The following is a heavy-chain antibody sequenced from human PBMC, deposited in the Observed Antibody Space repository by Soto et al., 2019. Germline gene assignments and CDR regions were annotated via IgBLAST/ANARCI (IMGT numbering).Heavy chain of an antibody. CDR1: GYTFTSYG. D-gene: IGHD4-17*01. Sequence: ASVKVSCKASGYTFTSYGISWVRQAPGQGLEWMGWISAYNGNTNYAQKLQGRVTMNTDTSTSTAYMELRSLRSDDTAVYYCARERLGLVYYGMDVWGQGTTVTVSS. CDR2: ISAYNGNT. J-gene: IGHJ6*02. V-gene: IGHV1-18*01. CDR3: ARERLGLVYYGMDV.